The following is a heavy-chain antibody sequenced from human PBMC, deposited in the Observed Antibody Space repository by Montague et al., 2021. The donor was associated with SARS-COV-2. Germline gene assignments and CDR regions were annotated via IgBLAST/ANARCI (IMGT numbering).Heavy chain of an antibody. V-gene: IGHV3-74*01. CDR2: INSDGSST. CDR1: GFTFSSYW. CDR3: TTRIVVVTYFDY. D-gene: IGHD2-21*02. J-gene: IGHJ4*02. Sequence: SLRLSCAASGFTFSSYWMHWVRQAPGKGLVWVSRINSDGSSTSYADSVKGRFTISRDNAKNTLYLQMNSLRAEDMAVYYCTTRIVVVTYFDYWGQGTLVTVSS.